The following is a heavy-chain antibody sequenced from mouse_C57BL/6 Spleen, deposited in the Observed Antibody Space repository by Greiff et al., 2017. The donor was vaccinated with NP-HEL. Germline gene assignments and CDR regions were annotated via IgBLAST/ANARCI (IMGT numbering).Heavy chain of an antibody. V-gene: IGHV1-54*01. Sequence: QVQLQQSGAELVRPGTSVKVSCKASGYAFTNYLIEWVKQRPGQGLEWLGVINPGSGGTNSNEKLKGKATLTADKSSSTAYMQLGSLASEDSAVYFCAGFGLPISFMDYWGQGTSVTGSS. CDR1: GYAFTNYL. D-gene: IGHD6-2*01. J-gene: IGHJ4*01. CDR3: AGFGLPISFMDY. CDR2: INPGSGGT.